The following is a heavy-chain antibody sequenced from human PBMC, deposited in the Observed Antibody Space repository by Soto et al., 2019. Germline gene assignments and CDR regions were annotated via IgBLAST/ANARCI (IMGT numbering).Heavy chain of an antibody. V-gene: IGHV4-59*08. CDR1: DGNMVNYD. CDR2: IYYAGST. Sequence: SQTLPLTHTVSDGNMVNYDWSWILQNPGRGLEWIGFIYYAGSTKYNPSLNSRVTISVDTSKNQFSLKLSSVTAADTAVYYCASLLVGVVPAATWEKWFDPWGQGTLVTVSS. CDR3: ASLLVGVVPAATWEKWFDP. J-gene: IGHJ5*02. D-gene: IGHD2-2*01.